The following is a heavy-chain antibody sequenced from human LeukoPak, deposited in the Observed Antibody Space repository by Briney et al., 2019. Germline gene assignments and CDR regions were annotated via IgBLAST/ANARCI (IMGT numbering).Heavy chain of an antibody. J-gene: IGHJ3*02. CDR3: AKDPYYYDSSGYSAFDI. Sequence: GGSLRLSCAASGFTFSSYAMSWVRQAPGKGLEWVSGSGSGGSTYYADSVKGRFTISRDNSKNTLYLQMNSLRAEDTAVYYCAKDPYYYDSSGYSAFDIWGQGTMVTVSS. CDR1: GFTFSSYA. V-gene: IGHV3-23*01. CDR2: SGSGGST. D-gene: IGHD3-22*01.